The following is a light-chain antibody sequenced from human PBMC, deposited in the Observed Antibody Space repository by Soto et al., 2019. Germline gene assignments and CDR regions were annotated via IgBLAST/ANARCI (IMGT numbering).Light chain of an antibody. CDR1: SGAVVSGYY. V-gene: IGLV7-43*01. CDR3: LLFFGSARV. CDR2: STN. J-gene: IGLJ3*02. Sequence: QTVVTQEPSLTVSPGGTVTLTWAVSSGAVVSGYYPNWYQQKPGQAPRALIYSTNKKHSWTPARFSGSLIGDKAALTVTGVQPEDEADYYCLLFFGSARVFGGGTKVTVL.